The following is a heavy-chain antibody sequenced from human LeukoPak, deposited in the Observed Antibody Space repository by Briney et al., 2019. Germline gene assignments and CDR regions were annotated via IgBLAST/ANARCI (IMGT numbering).Heavy chain of an antibody. CDR1: GGSISSYY. D-gene: IGHD1-26*01. CDR3: ARYREVGATVDY. Sequence: PSETLSLTCTVSGGSISSYYWSWIRQPPGKGLEWIGYIYYSGSTNYNPSLKSRVTISVDTSKNQFSLKLSSVTAADTAVYCCARYREVGATVDYWGQGTLVTVSS. J-gene: IGHJ4*02. CDR2: IYYSGST. V-gene: IGHV4-59*08.